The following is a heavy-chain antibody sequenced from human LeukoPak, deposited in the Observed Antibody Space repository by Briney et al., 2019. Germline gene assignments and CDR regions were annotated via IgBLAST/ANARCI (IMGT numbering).Heavy chain of an antibody. Sequence: GASVKVSCKASGYTFTSYDINWVRQATGQGLEWMGWMNPNSGNTGYAQKFQGRVTMTRNTSISTAYMELSSLRSEDTAVYYCASSGWELPNSGVYWGQGTLVTVSS. V-gene: IGHV1-8*01. CDR3: ASSGWELPNSGVY. J-gene: IGHJ4*02. D-gene: IGHD1-26*01. CDR1: GYTFTSYD. CDR2: MNPNSGNT.